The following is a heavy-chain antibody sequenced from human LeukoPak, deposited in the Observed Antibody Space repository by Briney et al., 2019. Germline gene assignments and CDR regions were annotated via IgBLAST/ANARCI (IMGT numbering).Heavy chain of an antibody. CDR1: GFTFSSYA. D-gene: IGHD3-10*01. J-gene: IGHJ3*02. Sequence: GGSLRLFCAASGFTFSSYAMSWVRQAPGKGLEWVSAISGSGGSTYYADSVKGRFTISRDNSKNTLYLQMNSLRAEDTAVYYCAKWKLLWFGESDDAFDIWGQGTMVTVSS. CDR2: ISGSGGST. V-gene: IGHV3-23*01. CDR3: AKWKLLWFGESDDAFDI.